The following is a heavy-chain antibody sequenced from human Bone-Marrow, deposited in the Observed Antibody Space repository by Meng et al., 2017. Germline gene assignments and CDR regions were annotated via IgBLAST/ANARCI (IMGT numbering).Heavy chain of an antibody. D-gene: IGHD6-19*01. J-gene: IGHJ5*02. Sequence: QVQLVQSGAEVKKHGASAKVSCKASGYTFTSYAMHWVRQAPGQSLEWMGWITPCSGNTKYSQKFQGRLTITTDTSASTAYMELSTLRSEDTAVYYCARDFTSGSSGDPWGQGTLVTVSS. V-gene: IGHV1-3*01. CDR1: GYTFTSYA. CDR2: ITPCSGNT. CDR3: ARDFTSGSSGDP.